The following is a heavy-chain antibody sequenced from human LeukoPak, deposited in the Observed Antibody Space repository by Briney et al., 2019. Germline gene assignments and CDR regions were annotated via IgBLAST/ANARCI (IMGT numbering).Heavy chain of an antibody. CDR2: IYYGGST. CDR3: ARGHSGYEDYSFDY. J-gene: IGHJ4*02. V-gene: IGHV4-59*01. Sequence: KSSESLSLTCTVSGGSISIYYGSWIRQPPGKGLERIGYIYYGGSTNYNPSLKSRVTISVDTSKNQFSLKLSSVTAADTAVYYCARGHSGYEDYSFDYWGQGTLVTVSS. D-gene: IGHD5-12*01. CDR1: GGSISIYY.